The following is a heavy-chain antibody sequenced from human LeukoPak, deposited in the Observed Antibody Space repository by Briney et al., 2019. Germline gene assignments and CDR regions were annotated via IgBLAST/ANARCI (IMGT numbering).Heavy chain of an antibody. J-gene: IGHJ4*02. CDR2: INPNSGGT. D-gene: IGHD2-2*01. CDR1: GYTFTGYY. V-gene: IGHV1-2*02. Sequence: ASVKVSCKASGYTFTGYYMHWVRQAPGQGLEWMGWINPNSGGTNYAQKFQGRATMTRDTSISTAYMELSRLRSDDTAVYYCARVRYCSSTSCHDFDYWGQGTLVTVSS. CDR3: ARVRYCSSTSCHDFDY.